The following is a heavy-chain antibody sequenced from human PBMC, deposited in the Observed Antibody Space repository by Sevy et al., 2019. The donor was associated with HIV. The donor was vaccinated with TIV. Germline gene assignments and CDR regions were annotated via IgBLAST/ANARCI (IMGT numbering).Heavy chain of an antibody. V-gene: IGHV3-74*01. D-gene: IGHD6-13*01. Sequence: GGSLRLSCAASGFTFSRYWMHWVRQAPGKGLEWVSRIDSDATTTNYADSVKGRFTISRDNAKNTLFLEINSLRAEDTAVYYCARADLSSSFFFDYWGQGTLVTVSS. CDR3: ARADLSSSFFFDY. J-gene: IGHJ4*02. CDR2: IDSDATTT. CDR1: GFTFSRYW.